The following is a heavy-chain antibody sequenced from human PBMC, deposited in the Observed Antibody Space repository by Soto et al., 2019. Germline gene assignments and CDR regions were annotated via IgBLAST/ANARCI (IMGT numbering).Heavy chain of an antibody. J-gene: IGHJ4*02. D-gene: IGHD1-26*01. CDR3: GTDLIVGATPPYYFDY. CDR1: GYTFTSYG. CDR2: ISAYNGNT. V-gene: IGHV1-18*01. Sequence: VQLVQSGAEVKKTGASVKVSCKASGYTFTSYGISLVRQAPGQGLEWMGWISAYNGNTNYAQKLHGRVTMTTDTSTSTAYMKLSSLRSEETAVYYCGTDLIVGATPPYYFDYWGQGTLVTVSS.